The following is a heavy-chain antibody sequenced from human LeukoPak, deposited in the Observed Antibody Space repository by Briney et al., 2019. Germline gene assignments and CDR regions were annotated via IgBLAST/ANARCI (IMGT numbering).Heavy chain of an antibody. CDR3: ARDRPTIFGVVRSWFDP. D-gene: IGHD3-3*01. V-gene: IGHV4-4*07. Sequence: SETLSLTCTVSGGSISSYYWIWIRQPAGKGLEWIGRIYTSGSTNYNPSLKSRVTISVDKSKNQFSLKLSSVTAADTAVYYCARDRPTIFGVVRSWFDPWGQGTLVTVSP. CDR1: GGSISSYY. J-gene: IGHJ5*02. CDR2: IYTSGST.